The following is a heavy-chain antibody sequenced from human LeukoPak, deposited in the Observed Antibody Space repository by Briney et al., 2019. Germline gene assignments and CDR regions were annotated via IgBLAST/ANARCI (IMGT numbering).Heavy chain of an antibody. J-gene: IGHJ4*02. CDR1: GFTFSRYW. V-gene: IGHV3-7*01. CDR2: INQDGSVR. D-gene: IGHD5/OR15-5a*01. Sequence: GGSLRLSCAASGFTFSRYWMSWVRQTPEKGLEFVANINQDGSVRNYVDSVKGRFTISRDNAEKSLHLQMNSLRADDTAVYYCARDPGSSAFDSWGQGTLVTVSS. CDR3: ARDPGSSAFDS.